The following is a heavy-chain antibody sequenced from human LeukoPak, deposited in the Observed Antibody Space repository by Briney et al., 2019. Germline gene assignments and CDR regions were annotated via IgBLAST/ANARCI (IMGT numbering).Heavy chain of an antibody. V-gene: IGHV1-18*01. CDR2: ISAYNGNT. CDR1: GYTFTSYG. D-gene: IGHD2-2*01. Sequence: ASVKVSCKASGYTFTSYGISWVRQAPGQGLEWMGWISAYNGNTNYAQKLQGRVTMTTDTSTSTAYMELRSLRSDDTAVYYCAREQIIHCSSTSCYPDYWGQGTLVTVSS. CDR3: AREQIIHCSSTSCYPDY. J-gene: IGHJ4*02.